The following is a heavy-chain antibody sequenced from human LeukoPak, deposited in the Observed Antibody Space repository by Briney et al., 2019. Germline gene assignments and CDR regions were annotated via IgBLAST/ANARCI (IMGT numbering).Heavy chain of an antibody. CDR3: ARHAYRDIAEYFQD. J-gene: IGHJ1*01. V-gene: IGHV5-51*01. CDR2: IYPGDSDT. CDR1: GYSSTSYW. Sequence: GESLKISCKGSGYSSTSYWIGWVRHMPAKSLEWMGIIYPGDSDTRYSPSFQGQVTISADKSISTAYLQCSNLKASGTAMYCCARHAYRDIAEYFQDWGKGTMVTVSS. D-gene: IGHD1-14*01.